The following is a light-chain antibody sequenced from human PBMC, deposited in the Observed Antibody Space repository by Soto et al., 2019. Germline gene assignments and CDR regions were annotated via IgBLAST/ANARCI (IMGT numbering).Light chain of an antibody. CDR3: QQYVSSPLT. CDR2: GAS. Sequence: EFVLTQSPGTLSLSPGERATLSCRASQSVSATYLAWYQQKPGQAPRLLIYGASNRATGIPERFSGSGSGTDFTLTISRLEPQDFAVYYCQQYVSSPLTFGGGTKVDIK. J-gene: IGKJ4*01. CDR1: QSVSATY. V-gene: IGKV3-20*01.